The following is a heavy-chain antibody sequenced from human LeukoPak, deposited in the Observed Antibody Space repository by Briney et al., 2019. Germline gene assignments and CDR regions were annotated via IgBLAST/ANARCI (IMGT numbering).Heavy chain of an antibody. J-gene: IGHJ6*02. CDR1: GFTFDDYA. D-gene: IGHD2-8*01. V-gene: IGHV3-43*02. Sequence: GGSLRLSCAASGFTFDDYAMHWVRQAPGKGLEWVSLISGGGGSTYYADSVKGRFTISRDNSKNSLYLQMNSLRTEDTALYYCAKDLYCTNGVCPSYYYGMDVWGQGTTVTVSS. CDR2: ISGGGGST. CDR3: AKDLYCTNGVCPSYYYGMDV.